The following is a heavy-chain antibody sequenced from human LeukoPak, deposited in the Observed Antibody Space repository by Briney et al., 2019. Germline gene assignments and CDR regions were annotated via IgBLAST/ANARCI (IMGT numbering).Heavy chain of an antibody. D-gene: IGHD6-13*01. CDR1: GGSFSGYY. V-gene: IGHV4-34*01. CDR2: INHSGST. Sequence: SETLSLTCAVYGGSFSGYYWSWIRQPPGKGLEWIGEINHSGSTNYNPSLKSRVTISVDTSKNQFSLKLSSVTAADTAVYYCARLGGSSWYGGYWGQGTLVTVSS. CDR3: ARLGGSSWYGGY. J-gene: IGHJ4*02.